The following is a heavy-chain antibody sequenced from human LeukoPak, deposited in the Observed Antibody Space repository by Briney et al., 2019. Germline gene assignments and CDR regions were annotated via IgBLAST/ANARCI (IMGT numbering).Heavy chain of an antibody. CDR1: GFSFSNFY. CDR2: IKRDGSDK. J-gene: IGHJ3*02. D-gene: IGHD5-18*01. V-gene: IGHV3-7*01. CDR3: ARDPDDKIGYGAFDI. Sequence: GGSLRLSCTPPGFSFSNFYMTWFRQAPGKGLEWVANIKRDGSDKYYVDSVKGRFTISRDNAHNSLYLQMNSLRAEDTAVYYCARDPDDKIGYGAFDIWGQGTRVTVSS.